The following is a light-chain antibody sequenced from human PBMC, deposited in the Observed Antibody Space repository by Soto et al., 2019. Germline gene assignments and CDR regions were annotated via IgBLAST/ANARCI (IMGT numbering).Light chain of an antibody. CDR2: AAS. V-gene: IGKV1-33*01. CDR3: QHYDHLPIT. Sequence: DIQMTQSPSSLSASVGDEVTITCRASQTIMTYLNWYQLKPGKPPRLLIYAASSLQSGVPSRFSGSGSGTDFTFTISSLQPEDIATYYCQHYDHLPITFGQGTRLEIK. J-gene: IGKJ5*01. CDR1: QTIMTY.